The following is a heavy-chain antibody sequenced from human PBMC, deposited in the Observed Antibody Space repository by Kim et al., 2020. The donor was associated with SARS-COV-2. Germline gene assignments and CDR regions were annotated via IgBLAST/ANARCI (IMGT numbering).Heavy chain of an antibody. CDR2: ISISGVTA. V-gene: IGHV3-23*01. CDR1: GFTFTKYA. D-gene: IGHD3-3*01. Sequence: GGSLRLSCVASGFTFTKYAMTWLRQAPGKGLEWVAGISISGVTAKYTDSVKGRFTISRDNSKDTVYLHLRSLRAEDTALYYCARDFYSGLDGIAEYFQDWGEGTQVTVSA. CDR3: ARDFYSGLDGIAEYFQD. J-gene: IGHJ1*01.